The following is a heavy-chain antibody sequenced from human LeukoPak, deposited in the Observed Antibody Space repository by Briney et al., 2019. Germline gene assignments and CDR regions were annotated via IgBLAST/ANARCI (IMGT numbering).Heavy chain of an antibody. CDR1: GFTFSSYA. Sequence: PGGSLRLSCAASGFTFSSYAMSWVRQAPGKGLEWVAVISGSGTNTYYADSVKGRFTISRDNSKNTLYLQMNSLRAEDTAVYYCARVTNDAFDIWGQGTMVSVSS. J-gene: IGHJ3*02. CDR2: ISGSGTNT. V-gene: IGHV3-23*01. CDR3: ARVTNDAFDI.